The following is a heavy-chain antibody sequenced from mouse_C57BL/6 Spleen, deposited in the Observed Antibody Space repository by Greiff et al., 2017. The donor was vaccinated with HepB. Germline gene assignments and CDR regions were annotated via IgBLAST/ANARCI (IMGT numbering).Heavy chain of an antibody. CDR1: GFNIKNTY. Sequence: VQLQQSVAELVRPGASVKLSCTASGFNIKNTYMPWVKQRPEQGLEWIGRIDPANGNTKYAPKFQGKATITADTSSNTAYLQLSSLTSEDTAIYYCARSEYYEAYWGQGTSVTVSS. J-gene: IGHJ4*01. D-gene: IGHD1-1*01. V-gene: IGHV14-3*01. CDR2: IDPANGNT. CDR3: ARSEYYEAY.